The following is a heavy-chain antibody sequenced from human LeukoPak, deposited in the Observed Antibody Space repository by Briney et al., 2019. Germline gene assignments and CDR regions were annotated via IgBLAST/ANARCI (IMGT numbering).Heavy chain of an antibody. CDR3: ARHPELMRFDP. CDR2: TYYRAKWYY. V-gene: IGHV6-1*01. CDR1: GDSVSGSSVT. J-gene: IGHJ5*02. D-gene: IGHD3-10*01. Sequence: SQTLSLTCAISGDSVSGSSVTWNWIRQSPSRGLEWLGRTYYRAKWYYDYAVSVKSRIIINPDTSKNHFSLKLNSVTAADTAVYYCARHPELMRFDPWGQGTLVTVSS.